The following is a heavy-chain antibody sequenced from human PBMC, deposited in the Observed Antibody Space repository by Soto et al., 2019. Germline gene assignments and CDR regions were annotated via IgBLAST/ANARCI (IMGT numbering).Heavy chain of an antibody. J-gene: IGHJ4*02. D-gene: IGHD1-26*01. Sequence: QVQLQESGPGLVKPSETLSLTCTVSGGSISGYYWSWIRQPPGKGLEWIGYIYYSGSTNYNPSLIRRVTISVDTPKNLFSPKLSSVPAADTGVYYCAILWGLDDPIEYCGQGTLVTVSS. V-gene: IGHV4-59*08. CDR2: IYYSGST. CDR1: GGSISGYY. CDR3: AILWGLDDPIEY.